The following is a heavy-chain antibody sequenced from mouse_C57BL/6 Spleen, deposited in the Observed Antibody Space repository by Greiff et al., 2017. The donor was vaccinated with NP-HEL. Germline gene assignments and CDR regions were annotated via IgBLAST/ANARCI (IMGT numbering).Heavy chain of an antibody. CDR1: GYAFSSSW. D-gene: IGHD2-3*01. CDR3: ARINSYDYLDY. J-gene: IGHJ2*01. Sequence: VQLQESGPELVKPGASVKISCKASGYAFSSSWMNWVKQRPGKGLEWIGRIYPGDGDTNYNGKFKGKATLTADKSSSTAYMQLSSLTSEDSAVYFCARINSYDYLDYWGQGTTLTVSS. CDR2: IYPGDGDT. V-gene: IGHV1-82*01.